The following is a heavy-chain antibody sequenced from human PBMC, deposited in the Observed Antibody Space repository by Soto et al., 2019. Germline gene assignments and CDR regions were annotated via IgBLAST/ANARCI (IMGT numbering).Heavy chain of an antibody. V-gene: IGHV3-30-3*01. CDR2: ISYDGSNK. J-gene: IGHJ4*02. CDR3: ARGSAYCGGDCYSRFDY. CDR1: GFTFSSYA. Sequence: QVPLVESGGGVVQPGRSLRLSCAASGFTFSSYAMHWVRQAPGKGLEWVAVISYDGSNKYYADSVKGRFTISRDNSKNTLYLQMNSLRAEDTAVYYCARGSAYCGGDCYSRFDYWGQGTLVTVSS. D-gene: IGHD2-21*02.